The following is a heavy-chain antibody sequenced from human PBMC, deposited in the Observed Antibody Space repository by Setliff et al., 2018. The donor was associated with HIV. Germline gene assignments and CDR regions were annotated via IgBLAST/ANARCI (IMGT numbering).Heavy chain of an antibody. CDR1: GGPISSSSYY. J-gene: IGHJ6*02. CDR3: ARYFDWFSYGMDV. Sequence: SETLSLTCTVSGGPISSSSYYWGWIRQPPGKGLEWIGSIYYSGSTYYNPSLKSRVTISVDTSKNQFSLKLSSVTAADTAVYYCARYFDWFSYGMDVWGQGTTVTVS. D-gene: IGHD3-9*01. CDR2: IYYSGST. V-gene: IGHV4-39*07.